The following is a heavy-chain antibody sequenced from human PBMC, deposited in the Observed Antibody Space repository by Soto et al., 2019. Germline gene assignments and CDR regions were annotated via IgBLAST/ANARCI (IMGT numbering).Heavy chain of an antibody. CDR2: ISYDGSNK. V-gene: IGHV3-30-3*01. CDR1: GFPFSRYA. CDR3: ARARSAGGIDY. Sequence: ESGGGVVHAGRSLRLSCAASGFPFSRYAMHWVRQAPGKGLEWVAVISYDGSNKYYADSVKVRFTISRDNSKNTLYLQMNSLRAEDTAVYYCARARSAGGIDYWGQGTQVTVPP. J-gene: IGHJ4*02.